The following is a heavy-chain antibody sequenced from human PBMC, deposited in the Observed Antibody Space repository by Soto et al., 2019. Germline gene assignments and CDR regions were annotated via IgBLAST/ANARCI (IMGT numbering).Heavy chain of an antibody. Sequence: PGESLKISCKGSGYSFSNWWIAWVRQMPGKGLEYMGIIYPSDSQTRYSPSFQGQVTISADKSISTAYLQWSSLKASDTAIYYCARHGFYGDYSSNYFDPWGQGT. CDR2: IYPSDSQT. D-gene: IGHD4-17*01. V-gene: IGHV5-51*01. J-gene: IGHJ5*02. CDR3: ARHGFYGDYSSNYFDP. CDR1: GYSFSNWW.